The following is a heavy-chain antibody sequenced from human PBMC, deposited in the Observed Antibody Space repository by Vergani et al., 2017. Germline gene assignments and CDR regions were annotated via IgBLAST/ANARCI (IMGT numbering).Heavy chain of an antibody. CDR1: GGTFSSYA. CDR3: ARFLRAVAGTTAFDY. CDR2: IIPIFGTA. J-gene: IGHJ4*02. D-gene: IGHD6-19*01. Sequence: QVQLVQSGAEVKKPGSSVKVSCKASGGTFSSYAISWVRQAPGQGLEWMGGIIPIFGTANYAQKFQGRVTITADKSTSTAYMELSSLRYEDTAVYYCARFLRAVAGTTAFDYWGQGTLVTVSS. V-gene: IGHV1-69*06.